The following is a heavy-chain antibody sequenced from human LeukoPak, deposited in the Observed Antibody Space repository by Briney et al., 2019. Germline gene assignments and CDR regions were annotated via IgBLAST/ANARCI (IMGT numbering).Heavy chain of an antibody. CDR3: ARTGAVGGY. D-gene: IGHD3-10*01. CDR1: GYTFTTYA. J-gene: IGHJ4*02. V-gene: IGHV1-18*01. Sequence: ASVSLSCKASGYTFTTYAITWVRQAPGQGLEWMGGISGSNGNANYAQKLQGRLTITTDTSTSTPYMQLRSLRSDDTAVYYCARTGAVGGYWGQGTLVTVSS. CDR2: ISGSNGNA.